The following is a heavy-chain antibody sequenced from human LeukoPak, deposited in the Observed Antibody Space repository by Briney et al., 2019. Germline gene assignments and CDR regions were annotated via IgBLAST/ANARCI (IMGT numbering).Heavy chain of an antibody. D-gene: IGHD2-2*01. CDR1: GFTFTKYW. J-gene: IGHJ4*02. CDR3: ARVLDCRSTSCYLDN. Sequence: GGSLRLSCAASGFTFTKYWMTGVRQAPGKGLEGVANIKQDGSEKFYVDSVKGRFTISRDNAKNSLDPQINSLGAEDTAVYYCARVLDCRSTSCYLDNWGQGTLVTVSS. V-gene: IGHV3-7*01. CDR2: IKQDGSEK.